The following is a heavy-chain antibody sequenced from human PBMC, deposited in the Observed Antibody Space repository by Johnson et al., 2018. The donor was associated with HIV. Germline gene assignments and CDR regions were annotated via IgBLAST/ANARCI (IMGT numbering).Heavy chain of an antibody. CDR3: TRQADI. CDR1: GFTFSSYW. J-gene: IGHJ3*02. Sequence: EVQLVESGGGLVQPGGSLRLSCAASGFTFSSYWMHWVRQAPGKGLVWVSRIKSETDDGTTHYFAPVKGRFIISRDDSKNTAYLQMNSLKTEDTAVYYCTRQADIWGQGTMVTVSS. V-gene: IGHV3-15*06. CDR2: IKSETDDGTT.